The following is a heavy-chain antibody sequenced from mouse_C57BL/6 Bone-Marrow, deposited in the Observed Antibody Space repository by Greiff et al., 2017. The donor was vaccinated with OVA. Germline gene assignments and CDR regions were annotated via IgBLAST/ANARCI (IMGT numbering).Heavy chain of an antibody. Sequence: VQLQQYGPELVKPGASVKMSCKASGYTFTDYNMHWVKQSHGKSLEWIGYINPNNGGTSYNQKFKGKATLTVNKSSSTAYMELRSLTSEDSAVYYCARSRFGTVAPFAYWGQGTLVTVSA. CDR3: ARSRFGTVAPFAY. V-gene: IGHV1-22*01. J-gene: IGHJ3*01. CDR2: INPNNGGT. CDR1: GYTFTDYN. D-gene: IGHD1-1*01.